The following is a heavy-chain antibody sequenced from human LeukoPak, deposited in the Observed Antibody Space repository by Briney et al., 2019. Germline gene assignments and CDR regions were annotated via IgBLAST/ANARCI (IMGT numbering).Heavy chain of an antibody. CDR1: GFTFSNTW. V-gene: IGHV3-15*07. J-gene: IGHJ6*02. CDR3: TRDDCSSTSCSRLGPYGMDV. CDR2: IRSKRDGGTT. D-gene: IGHD2-2*01. Sequence: GGSLRLSCLASGFTFSNTWMNWVRQAPGKGLEWVARIRSKRDGGTTDYAAPVKGRFTISRDDSKNTMYLQMNSLKAEDTAVYYCTRDDCSSTSCSRLGPYGMDVWGQGTTVTVSS.